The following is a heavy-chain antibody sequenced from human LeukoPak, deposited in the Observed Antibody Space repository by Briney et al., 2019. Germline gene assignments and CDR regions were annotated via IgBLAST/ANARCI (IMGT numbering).Heavy chain of an antibody. Sequence: PSETLSLTXTVSGGSISSGSYYWSWIRQPAGKGLEWIGRIYTSGSTNYNPSLKSRVTISVDTSKNQFSLKLSSVTAADTAVYYCARFLGSPSKLAPEVWGQGTLVTVSS. J-gene: IGHJ4*02. CDR3: ARFLGSPSKLAPEV. CDR2: IYTSGST. V-gene: IGHV4-61*02. D-gene: IGHD6-6*01. CDR1: GGSISSGSYY.